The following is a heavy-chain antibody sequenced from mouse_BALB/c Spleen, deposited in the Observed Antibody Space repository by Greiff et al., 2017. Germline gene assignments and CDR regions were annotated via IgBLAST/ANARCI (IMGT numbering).Heavy chain of an antibody. J-gene: IGHJ2*01. D-gene: IGHD2-14*01. CDR1: GYSFTSYW. CDR2: IYPGNSDT. CDR3: TRSAYYRYDGPDY. V-gene: IGHV1-5*01. Sequence: VQLKESGTVLARPGASVKMSCKASGYSFTSYWMHWVKQRPGQGLEWIGAIYPGNSDTSYNQKFKGKAKLTAVTSASTAYMELSSLTNEDSAVYYCTRSAYYRYDGPDYWGQGTTLTVSS.